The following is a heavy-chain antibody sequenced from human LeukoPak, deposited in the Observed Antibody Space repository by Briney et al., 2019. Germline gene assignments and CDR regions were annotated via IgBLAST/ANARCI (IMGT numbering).Heavy chain of an antibody. D-gene: IGHD1-26*01. CDR2: ISGSGGST. CDR3: AKDVGATTVWYYYYYYMDV. CDR1: GFTFSDYY. Sequence: GGSLRLSCAASGFTFSDYYMSWIRQAPGKGLEWVSAISGSGGSTYYADSVKGRFTISRDNSKNTLYLQMNSLRAEDTAVYYCAKDVGATTVWYYYYYYMDVWGKGTTVTVSS. V-gene: IGHV3-23*01. J-gene: IGHJ6*03.